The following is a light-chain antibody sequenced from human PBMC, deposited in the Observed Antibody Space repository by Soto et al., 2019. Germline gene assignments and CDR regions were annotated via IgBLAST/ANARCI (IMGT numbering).Light chain of an antibody. J-gene: IGKJ2*01. CDR3: QQYGSSPPYT. V-gene: IGKV3-20*01. CDR2: GAS. CDR1: QGVSSSY. Sequence: MVLTQSPGTLSLSPGDRATLSCRASQGVSSSYLAWYQQKPGPAPRLLIYGASSRATGIPDRFSSSGYGTDFTLTISRLEPEDVAVYYCQQYGSSPPYTFGQGTKLEIK.